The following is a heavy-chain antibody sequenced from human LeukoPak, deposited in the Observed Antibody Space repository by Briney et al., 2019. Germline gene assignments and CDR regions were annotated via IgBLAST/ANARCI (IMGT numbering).Heavy chain of an antibody. Sequence: PGGSLRLSCAVSGFTFSSYSMNWVRQAPGKGLGWVSSITSYSNYIYYADSVKGRFTISRDNAKNSLYLQMNSLRAEDTAVYYCARGYCSSASCSFDYWGQGTLVTVSS. CDR3: ARGYCSSASCSFDY. J-gene: IGHJ4*02. D-gene: IGHD2-2*01. CDR2: ITSYSNYI. CDR1: GFTFSSYS. V-gene: IGHV3-21*01.